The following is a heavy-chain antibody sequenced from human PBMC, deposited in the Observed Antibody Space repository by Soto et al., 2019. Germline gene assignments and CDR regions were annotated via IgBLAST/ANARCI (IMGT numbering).Heavy chain of an antibody. CDR2: IIPIFGTA. Sequence: QVQLVQSGAEVKKPGSSMKVSCKASGGTFSSYAISWVRQAPGQGLEWMGGIIPIFGTANYAQKFQGRVTITADKSTRTAYMELSSLRSEDTAVYYCARVLSGSYYRFEYFQHWGQGTLVTVSS. J-gene: IGHJ1*01. V-gene: IGHV1-69*06. D-gene: IGHD1-26*01. CDR1: GGTFSSYA. CDR3: ARVLSGSYYRFEYFQH.